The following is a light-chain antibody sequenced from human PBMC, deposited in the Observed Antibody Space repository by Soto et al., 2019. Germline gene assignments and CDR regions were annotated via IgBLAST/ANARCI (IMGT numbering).Light chain of an antibody. CDR1: QNINFN. CDR3: QQYHNWPPLT. Sequence: ETLMTQSPATLSASPGGRGTLSCRARQNINFNLAWYQQKPGQAPRVLIYGASSRASGIPDRFSGSGSGTDFTLTISRLEHDDFAFYYCQQYHNWPPLTFGGGTRVEIK. V-gene: IGKV3D-15*01. J-gene: IGKJ4*01. CDR2: GAS.